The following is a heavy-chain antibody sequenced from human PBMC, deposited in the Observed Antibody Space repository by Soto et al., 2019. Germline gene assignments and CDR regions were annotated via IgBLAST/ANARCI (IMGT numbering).Heavy chain of an antibody. D-gene: IGHD1-26*01. CDR2: IGTAGDT. V-gene: IGHV3-13*01. CDR1: GFTFSSYD. J-gene: IGHJ6*02. CDR3: ARDLGGSSGYYGMDV. Sequence: PXGSLKLSCAASGFTFSSYDMHWVRQATGKGLEWVSAIGTAGDTYYPGSVKGRFTISRENAKNSLYLQMNSLRAGDTAVYYCARDLGGSSGYYGMDVWGQGTTVTVSS.